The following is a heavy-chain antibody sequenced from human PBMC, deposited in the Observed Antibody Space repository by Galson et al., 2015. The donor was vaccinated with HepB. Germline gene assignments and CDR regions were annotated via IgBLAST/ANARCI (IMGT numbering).Heavy chain of an antibody. J-gene: IGHJ4*02. CDR1: GFSVSTNY. CDR3: ARKLVGVDDY. Sequence: SLRLSCAASGFSVSTNYMTWVRLAPGEGLEWISVIYSGGTTYYADSVKGRFTISRDNDQNTVFLQMNSLRVEDTALYYCARKLVGVDDYWGQGTPVTVSS. D-gene: IGHD2-15*01. V-gene: IGHV3-66*01. CDR2: IYSGGTT.